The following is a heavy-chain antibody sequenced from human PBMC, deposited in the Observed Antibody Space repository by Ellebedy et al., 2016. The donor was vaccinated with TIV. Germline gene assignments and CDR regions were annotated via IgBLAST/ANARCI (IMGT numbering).Heavy chain of an antibody. D-gene: IGHD4-17*01. Sequence: GESLKISCAASGFTFSSHGMQWVRQAPGKGLEWVAVIWDDGSKKKYADSVKGRFTISRDNSKNTLYLQMNSLRAEDTAVYYCAKEAWDGDYYFDYWGQGILVTVSP. CDR1: GFTFSSHG. J-gene: IGHJ4*02. CDR2: IWDDGSKK. V-gene: IGHV3-33*06. CDR3: AKEAWDGDYYFDY.